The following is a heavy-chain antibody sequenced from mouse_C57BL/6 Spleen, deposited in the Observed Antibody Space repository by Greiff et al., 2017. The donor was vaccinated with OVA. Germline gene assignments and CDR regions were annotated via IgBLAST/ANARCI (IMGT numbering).Heavy chain of an antibody. V-gene: IGHV1-12*01. J-gene: IGHJ2*01. CDR3: ARPAGTGYFDY. D-gene: IGHD4-1*01. CDR2: IYPGNGDT. CDR1: GYTFTSYN. Sequence: QVQLQQSGAELVRPGASVKMSCKASGYTFTSYNMHWVKQTPRQGLEWIGAIYPGNGDTSYHQKLKGKATMTVDKSSSTAFMQLSSLTSDDSAVYFFARPAGTGYFDYWGQGTTLTVSS.